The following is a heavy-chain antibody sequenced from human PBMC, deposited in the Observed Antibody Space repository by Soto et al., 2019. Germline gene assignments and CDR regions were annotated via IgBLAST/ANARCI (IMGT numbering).Heavy chain of an antibody. J-gene: IGHJ4*02. CDR2: IYYSGST. CDR3: ARSSTSANYFDY. D-gene: IGHD2-2*01. V-gene: IGHV4-30-4*01. Sequence: SETLSLTCTVSGGPISSGDYYWIWIRQPPGKGLEWIGYIYYSGSTYYNPSLKSRVTISVDTSKNQFSLKLSSVTAADTAVYYCARSSTSANYFDYWGQGTMVTVSS. CDR1: GGPISSGDYY.